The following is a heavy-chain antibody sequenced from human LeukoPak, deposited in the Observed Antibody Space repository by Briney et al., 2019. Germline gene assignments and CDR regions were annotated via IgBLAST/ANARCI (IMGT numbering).Heavy chain of an antibody. CDR3: ARVLEGSSGQHWYFDL. D-gene: IGHD6-19*01. Sequence: PSETLSLTCAVCGGSFRVYYWSWIRQPPGKGLEWSGEINHSGSTNYNPSLKSRVTISVDTSKNQFSLRLSSVTAADTAVYYCARVLEGSSGQHWYFDLWGRGTLVTVSS. CDR2: INHSGST. V-gene: IGHV4-34*01. J-gene: IGHJ2*01. CDR1: GGSFRVYY.